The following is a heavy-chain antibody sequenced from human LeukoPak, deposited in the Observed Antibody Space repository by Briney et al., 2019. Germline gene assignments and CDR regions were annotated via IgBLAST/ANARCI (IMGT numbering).Heavy chain of an antibody. D-gene: IGHD3-16*01. J-gene: IGHJ1*01. Sequence: PGGSLRLPCAGSGFSFSSHGMNWVRQAPGKGLEWVSGISPSGDITYYTDSVRGRFTISRDNFKNTLSLQVNSLRAEDTAMYYCAKDDDWGRYKHWGQGTLVTVSS. V-gene: IGHV3-23*01. CDR1: GFSFSSHG. CDR3: AKDDDWGRYKH. CDR2: ISPSGDIT.